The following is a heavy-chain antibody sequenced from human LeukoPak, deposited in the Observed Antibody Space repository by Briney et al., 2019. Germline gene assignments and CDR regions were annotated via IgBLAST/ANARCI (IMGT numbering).Heavy chain of an antibody. CDR1: GFTFSSYW. CDR2: IKDDGSEK. D-gene: IGHD1-14*01. CDR3: ARARIDY. J-gene: IGHJ4*02. Sequence: GGSLRLSCVGSGFTFSSYWMTWVRQAPGKGLEWVANIKDDGSEKYSVDSAKGRFTISRDNAKNLLYLQMSSLRAEDTAVYYCARARIDYWGQGTLVTVSS. V-gene: IGHV3-7*04.